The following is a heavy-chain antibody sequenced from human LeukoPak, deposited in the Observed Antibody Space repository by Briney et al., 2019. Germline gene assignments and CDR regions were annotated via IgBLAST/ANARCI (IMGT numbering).Heavy chain of an antibody. D-gene: IGHD3-16*01. CDR2: ISYDGSNK. CDR1: GFTFSSYG. J-gene: IGHJ3*02. Sequence: TGRSLRLSCAASGFTFSSYGMPWVRQAPGKGQEWVAVISYDGSNKYYADSVKGRFTISRDNSKNTLYLQMNSLRAEDTAVYYCAKGFEDIMYAFDIWGQGTMVTVSS. CDR3: AKGFEDIMYAFDI. V-gene: IGHV3-30*18.